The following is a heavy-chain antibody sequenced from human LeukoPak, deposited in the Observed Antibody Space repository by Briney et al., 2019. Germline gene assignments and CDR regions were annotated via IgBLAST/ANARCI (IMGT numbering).Heavy chain of an antibody. CDR3: ARVIEYYGSGEVDY. V-gene: IGHV4-34*01. CDR1: GGSFSGYY. CDR2: INHSGST. Sequence: SETLSLTCAVYGGSFSGYYWSWIRQPPGKGLEWIGEINHSGSTNYNPSLKSRVTISVDTSKNQFSLRLSSVTAADTAVYYCARVIEYYGSGEVDYWGQGTLVTVSS. J-gene: IGHJ4*02. D-gene: IGHD3-10*01.